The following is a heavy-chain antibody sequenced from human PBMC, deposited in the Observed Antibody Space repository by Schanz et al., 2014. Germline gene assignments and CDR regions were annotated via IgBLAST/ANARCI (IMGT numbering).Heavy chain of an antibody. Sequence: VQLVESGGGLVQPGGSLRLSCTASGFPFSDYFMAWIRQPPGRGLEWVSYVSSSSSYTHYADSVKGRFTISRDNSKNSLYLQMNSLRAEDTAVYYCARIGGSVFDYWAQGTLVTVSS. CDR2: VSSSSSYT. D-gene: IGHD3-10*01. J-gene: IGHJ4*02. V-gene: IGHV3-11*05. CDR1: GFPFSDYF. CDR3: ARIGGSVFDY.